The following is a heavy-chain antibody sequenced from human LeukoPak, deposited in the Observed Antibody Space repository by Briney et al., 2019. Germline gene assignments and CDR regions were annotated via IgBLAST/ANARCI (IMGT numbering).Heavy chain of an antibody. CDR3: AKDLISIKALIPWDY. CDR1: GFTFSSYW. CDR2: INSDGSST. V-gene: IGHV3-74*01. J-gene: IGHJ4*02. Sequence: GGSLRLSCAASGFTFSSYWMHWVRQAPGKGLVWVSRINSDGSSTSYADSVKGRFTISRDNSKNTVYLQLNSLRAGDTAVYYCAKDLISIKALIPWDYWGQGTLVTVSP.